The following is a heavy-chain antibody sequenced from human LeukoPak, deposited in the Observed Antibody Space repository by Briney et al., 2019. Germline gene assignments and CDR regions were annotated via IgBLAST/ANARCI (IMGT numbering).Heavy chain of an antibody. CDR2: IRFDGSNK. J-gene: IGHJ4*02. V-gene: IGHV3-30*02. Sequence: GGSLRLSXAASGFTFSSYAMHWVRQSPGKGLEWLSFIRFDGSNKYYADSVKGRFTISRDNSKNTLYLQMNSLRAEDTAVYYCAKDLGSGWTLYYFDYWGQGTLVTVSS. D-gene: IGHD6-19*01. CDR1: GFTFSSYA. CDR3: AKDLGSGWTLYYFDY.